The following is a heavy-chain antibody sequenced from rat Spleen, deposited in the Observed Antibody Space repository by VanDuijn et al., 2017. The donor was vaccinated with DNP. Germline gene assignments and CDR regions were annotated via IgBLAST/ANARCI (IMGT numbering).Heavy chain of an antibody. J-gene: IGHJ2*01. V-gene: IGHV5-20*01. CDR3: ATQTLNSY. CDR1: GFNFNDYW. CDR2: ISYDGGST. Sequence: EVKLVESGGGLVQPGRSLKLSCAASGFNFNDYWMAWVRQAPTKGLEWVAYISYDGGSTYYGDSVKGRFTISRDNAKTTLYLQMDSLRSEDTATYYCATQTLNSYWGQGVMVTVSS. D-gene: IGHD1-11*01.